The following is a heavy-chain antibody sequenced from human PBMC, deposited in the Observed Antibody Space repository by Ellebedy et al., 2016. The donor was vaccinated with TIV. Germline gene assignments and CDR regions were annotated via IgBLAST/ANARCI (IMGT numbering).Heavy chain of an antibody. J-gene: IGHJ5*02. V-gene: IGHV3-7*01. CDR3: ARRGSYGDYAVQINSWLDP. D-gene: IGHD4-17*01. CDR1: GFSFRSYW. CDR2: IYQDGSQM. Sequence: GESLKISCAASGFSFRSYWMTWVRQAPGKGLEWVANIYQDGSQMFNLDSVKGRFTVSRENAKNSLYLQMNSLRAEDTAVYFCARRGSYGDYAVQINSWLDPWGQGTLVTVSP.